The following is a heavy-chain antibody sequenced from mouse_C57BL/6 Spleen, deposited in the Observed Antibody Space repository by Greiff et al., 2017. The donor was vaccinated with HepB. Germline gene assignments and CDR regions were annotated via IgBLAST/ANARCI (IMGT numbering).Heavy chain of an antibody. V-gene: IGHV1-61*01. CDR2: IYPSDSET. CDR3: ARRDYYFDY. CDR1: GYTFTSYW. J-gene: IGHJ2*01. Sequence: VKLQQPGAELVRPGSSVKLSCKASGYTFTSYWMDWVKQRPGQGLEWIGNIYPSDSETHYNQKFKDKATLTVDKSSSTAYMQLSSLTSEDSAVYYCARRDYYFDYWGQGTTLTVSS.